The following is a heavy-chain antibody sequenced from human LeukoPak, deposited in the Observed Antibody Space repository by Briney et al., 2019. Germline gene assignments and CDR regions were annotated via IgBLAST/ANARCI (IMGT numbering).Heavy chain of an antibody. CDR1: GDSVSSNSAA. Sequence: QTLSLTCAISGDSVSSNSAAWNWIRQSPSRGLEWLGRTYYRSKWYNDYAVSVKSRITINPDTSKNQFSLQLNSVTPEDTAVYYCATSVYSGYDYAGYYYYGMDVWGQGTTVTVSS. CDR2: TYYRSKWYN. V-gene: IGHV6-1*01. J-gene: IGHJ6*02. CDR3: ATSVYSGYDYAGYYYYGMDV. D-gene: IGHD5-12*01.